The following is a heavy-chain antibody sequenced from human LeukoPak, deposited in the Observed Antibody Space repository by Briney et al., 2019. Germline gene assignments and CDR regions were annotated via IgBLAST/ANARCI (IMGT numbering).Heavy chain of an antibody. Sequence: GGSLRLSCAASGFTVSNNYLSWVRQAPGKGLEWVSYISSSGSTIYYADSVKGRFTISRDNAKNSLYLQMNSLRAEDTAVYYCASPLWAVDANEADAFDIWGQGTMVTVSS. V-gene: IGHV3-11*04. D-gene: IGHD2-21*01. CDR2: ISSSGSTI. CDR3: ASPLWAVDANEADAFDI. J-gene: IGHJ3*02. CDR1: GFTVSNNY.